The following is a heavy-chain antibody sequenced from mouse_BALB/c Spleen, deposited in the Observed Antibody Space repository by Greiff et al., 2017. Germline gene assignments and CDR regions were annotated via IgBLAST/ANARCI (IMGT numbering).Heavy chain of an antibody. D-gene: IGHD1-1*01. CDR2: INPSTGYT. CDR3: ARETYYYGSSYGAMDY. J-gene: IGHJ4*01. Sequence: QVQLQQSGAELAKPGASVKMSCKASGYTFTSYWMHWVKQRPGQGLEWIGYINPSTGYTEYNQKFKDKATLTADKSSSTAYMHLNSLTSEDSAVYYCARETYYYGSSYGAMDYWGQGTSVTVSS. V-gene: IGHV1-7*01. CDR1: GYTFTSYW.